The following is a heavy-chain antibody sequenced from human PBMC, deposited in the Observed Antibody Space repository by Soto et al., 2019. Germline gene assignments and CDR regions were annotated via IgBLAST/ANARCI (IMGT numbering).Heavy chain of an antibody. V-gene: IGHV1-69*01. CDR1: GGTFGSYA. J-gene: IGHJ6*02. CDR2: IIPIPGTA. Sequence: QVQLVQSGAEVQKPGSSVKVSCKASGGTFGSYAISWVRQAPGQGLEWMGGIIPIPGTANYAQKFQGRVTIAADESTSTAYXXXXXXXSEDTAVYYCARSQGSSTSLEIYYYYYYGMDVWGQGTTVTVSS. CDR3: ARSQGSSTSLEIYYYYYYGMDV. D-gene: IGHD2-2*01.